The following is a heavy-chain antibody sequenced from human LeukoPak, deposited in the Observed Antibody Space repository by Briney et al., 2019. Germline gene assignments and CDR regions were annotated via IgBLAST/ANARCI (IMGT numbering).Heavy chain of an antibody. CDR2: IYSGGST. D-gene: IGHD1-26*01. CDR3: ARDRGGATGYFDY. CDR1: GFTVSSNY. Sequence: AGSLRLSCAASGFTVSSNYMSWVRHAPGKVLEWVSVIYSGGSTYYEDSVKGRFTISRDNSKSTLYIQMNSLRAEDTAVYYCARDRGGATGYFDYWGQGTLVTVSS. J-gene: IGHJ4*02. V-gene: IGHV3-53*01.